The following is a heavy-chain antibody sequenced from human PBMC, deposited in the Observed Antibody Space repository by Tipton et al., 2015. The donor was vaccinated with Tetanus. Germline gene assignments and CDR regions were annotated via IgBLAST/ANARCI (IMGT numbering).Heavy chain of an antibody. J-gene: IGHJ4*02. Sequence: VQLVQSGGGLIQPGGSLRLSCAVSGFTVSSNYMSWVRQAPGKGLEWVSIIYSDGSTYYADSVKGRFTISRDNAKNTLYLQMNSLRAEDTAVYYCARDSSMAVADPILWYWGQGTLVTVSS. CDR3: ARDSSMAVADPILWY. CDR2: IYSDGST. V-gene: IGHV3-53*01. D-gene: IGHD6-19*01. CDR1: GFTVSSNY.